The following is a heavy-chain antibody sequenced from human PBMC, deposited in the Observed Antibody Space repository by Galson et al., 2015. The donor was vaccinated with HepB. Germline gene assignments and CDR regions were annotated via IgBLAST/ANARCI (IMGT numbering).Heavy chain of an antibody. CDR3: ARDHGRGRIAAAGGY. V-gene: IGHV1-69*06. Sequence: SEKDSCKASGGTFSSYAISWVRQAPGQGLEWMGGIIPIFGTANYAQKFQGRVTITADKSTSTAYMELSSLRSEDTAVYYCARDHGRGRIAAAGGYWGQGTLVPVSS. CDR1: GGTFSSYA. J-gene: IGHJ4*02. D-gene: IGHD6-13*01. CDR2: IIPIFGTA.